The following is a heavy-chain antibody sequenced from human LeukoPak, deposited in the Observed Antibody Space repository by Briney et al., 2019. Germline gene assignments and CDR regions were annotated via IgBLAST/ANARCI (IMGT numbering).Heavy chain of an antibody. J-gene: IGHJ6*03. V-gene: IGHV3-48*04. Sequence: GGSLRLSCAASEFTFVRYAMNWVRQAPGKGLEWVSYISSSSFKIGYADSVKGRFTISRDNSKNSLYLQMDSLRVEDTAVYYCVRDPSYGSSWYYYMDVWGKGTTVTVSS. CDR2: ISSSSFKI. CDR1: EFTFVRYA. D-gene: IGHD6-13*01. CDR3: VRDPSYGSSWYYYMDV.